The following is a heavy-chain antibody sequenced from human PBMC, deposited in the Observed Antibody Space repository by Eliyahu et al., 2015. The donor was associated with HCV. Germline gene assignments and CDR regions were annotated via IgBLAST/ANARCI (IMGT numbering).Heavy chain of an antibody. CDR3: ARRSGGITMVRGVTAPLDY. J-gene: IGHJ4*02. CDR2: VYYSGGT. D-gene: IGHD3-10*01. CDR1: GGSISSSSYY. V-gene: IGHV4-39*01. Sequence: QLQLQESGPGLVKPSETLSLTCTVSGGSISSSSYYWGWIRQPPGKGLEWXGSVYYSGGTYHXPXLKXRVTISVDTSKNQFSXKLXSVTAAXTAVYXCARRSGGITMVRGVTAPLDYWGQGTLVTVSS.